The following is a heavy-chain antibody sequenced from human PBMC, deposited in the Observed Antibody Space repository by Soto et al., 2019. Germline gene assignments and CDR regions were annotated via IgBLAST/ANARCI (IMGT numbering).Heavy chain of an antibody. Sequence: QVQLQESGPGQVKPSQTLSLTCSVSGVSIKSGDNYWSWIRQPPGKGLEWIGNIYYVGSTSYNPSLTSRVSMSVDKSKNQCSLKLTSVTATDTDVYYCARNTSRLGWFDSWGQGTLVTVSS. J-gene: IGHJ5*01. V-gene: IGHV4-30-4*08. CDR3: ARNTSRLGWFDS. CDR1: GVSIKSGDNY. D-gene: IGHD7-27*01. CDR2: IYYVGST.